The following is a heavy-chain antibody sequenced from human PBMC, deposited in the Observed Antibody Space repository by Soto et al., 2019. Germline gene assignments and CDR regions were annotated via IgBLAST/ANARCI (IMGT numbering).Heavy chain of an antibody. CDR3: ARYSSSSYKWLQFRDAFDI. Sequence: PSETLSLTCTVSGCSITSCGYDWSWIRQPPGKGREWLGYIYHSGATDYNPSLKSRVTISVDTSKNQFSLELTSVTAADTAMYYCARYSSSSYKWLQFRDAFDIWGQGTMVTVSS. J-gene: IGHJ3*02. D-gene: IGHD5-12*01. CDR1: GCSITSCGYD. V-gene: IGHV4-61*08. CDR2: IYHSGAT.